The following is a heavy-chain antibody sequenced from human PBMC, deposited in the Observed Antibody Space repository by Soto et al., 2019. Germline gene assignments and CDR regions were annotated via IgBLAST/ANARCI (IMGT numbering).Heavy chain of an antibody. Sequence: QVQLQESGPGLVKPSETLSLTCTVSGGSISSYYWSWIRQPAGKGLEWIGRIYTSGSTHYNPSLKSRVTMSVDTSKNQFSLKLSSVTAADTAVYYCARHMVRGVIGMGYFDYWGQGTLVTVSS. CDR1: GGSISSYY. CDR2: IYTSGST. CDR3: ARHMVRGVIGMGYFDY. V-gene: IGHV4-4*07. J-gene: IGHJ4*02. D-gene: IGHD3-10*01.